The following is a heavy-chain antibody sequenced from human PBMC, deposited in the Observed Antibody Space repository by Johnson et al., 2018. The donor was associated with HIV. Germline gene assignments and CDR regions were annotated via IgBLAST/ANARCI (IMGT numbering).Heavy chain of an antibody. V-gene: IGHV3-11*01. J-gene: IGHJ3*01. Sequence: QVQLVESGGGVVQPGRSLRLSCAASGFTFSDYYMNWIRQAPGKGLEWLSNISCGGSVRYYATSVRGRFTISRDNAENSLYLQMNSLRAEDTAVYYCAKDPPLATVVTPALWGQGTMVTVSS. CDR1: GFTFSDYY. CDR3: AKDPPLATVVTPAL. D-gene: IGHD4-23*01. CDR2: ISCGGSVR.